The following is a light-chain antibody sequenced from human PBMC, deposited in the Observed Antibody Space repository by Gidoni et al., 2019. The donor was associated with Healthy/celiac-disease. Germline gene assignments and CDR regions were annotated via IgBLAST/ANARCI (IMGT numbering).Light chain of an antibody. J-gene: IGLJ2*01. CDR2: DVS. CDR1: SSDVGGYNY. Sequence: QSALPQPRSVSGSPGQSVPISCTGTSSDVGGYNYVSWYQQHPGKAPKLMIYDVSKRPSGVPDRFSGSKSGNTASLTISGLQAEDEADYYCCSYAGSGHVVFGGGTKLTVL. V-gene: IGLV2-11*01. CDR3: CSYAGSGHVV.